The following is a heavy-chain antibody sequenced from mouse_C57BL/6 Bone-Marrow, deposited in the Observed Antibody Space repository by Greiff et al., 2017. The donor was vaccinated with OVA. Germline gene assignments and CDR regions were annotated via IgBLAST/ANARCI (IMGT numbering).Heavy chain of an antibody. V-gene: IGHV5-6*01. J-gene: IGHJ3*01. D-gene: IGHD1-1*01. Sequence: EVQGVESGGDLVKPGGSLKLSCAASGFTFSSYGMSWVRQTPDKRLEWVATISSGGSYTYYPDSVKGRFTISRDNSKNTLYLQMSSLKSEDTAMYYCARHVYGRSSAWFAYWGQGTLVTVSA. CDR2: ISSGGSYT. CDR1: GFTFSSYG. CDR3: ARHVYGRSSAWFAY.